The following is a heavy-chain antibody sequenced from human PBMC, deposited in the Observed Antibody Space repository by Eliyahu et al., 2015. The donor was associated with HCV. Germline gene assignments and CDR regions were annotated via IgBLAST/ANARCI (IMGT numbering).Heavy chain of an antibody. CDR1: GDSVSSNSXA. J-gene: IGHJ5*02. CDR2: TYYRSKWYN. Sequence: QVQLQQSGPGLVKPSQTLSLTCAIXGDSVSSNSXAWNWIRQSPSRGLEWLGRTYYRSKWYNDYAVSVKSRITINPDTSKNQFSLQLNSVTPEDTAVYYCAKSLSSTLLGYCSGGSCPNWFDPWGQGTLVTVSS. V-gene: IGHV6-1*01. CDR3: AKSLSSTLLGYCSGGSCPNWFDP. D-gene: IGHD2-15*01.